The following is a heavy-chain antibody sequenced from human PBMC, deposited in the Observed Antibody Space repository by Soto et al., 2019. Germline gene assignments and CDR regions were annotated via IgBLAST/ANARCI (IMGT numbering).Heavy chain of an antibody. Sequence: PSETLSLTCTVSGYSISSGDYYWSWIRQPPGKGLEWIGNIYFTGSTYSNPSLKSPVSISVDTSKNQFSLKLSSVTAADTAVYYCARSAFPWGQGTLVTVS. V-gene: IGHV4-30-4*01. J-gene: IGHJ5*02. CDR1: GYSISSGDYY. CDR3: ARSAFP. CDR2: IYFTGST.